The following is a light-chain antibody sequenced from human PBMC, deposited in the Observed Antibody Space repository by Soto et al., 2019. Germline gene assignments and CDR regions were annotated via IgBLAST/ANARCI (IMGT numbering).Light chain of an antibody. J-gene: IGKJ4*01. Sequence: EIVMTQSPATLSVSPGERATLSCRASQSVGTYLAWYQQKPGPAPRLLIFGASTRATGIPARFSGGGSGSEFTLTISGLQSEDFAVYSWQQYNNWPLVTFGGGTKVEIK. CDR1: QSVGTY. V-gene: IGKV3-15*01. CDR3: QQYNNWPLVT. CDR2: GAS.